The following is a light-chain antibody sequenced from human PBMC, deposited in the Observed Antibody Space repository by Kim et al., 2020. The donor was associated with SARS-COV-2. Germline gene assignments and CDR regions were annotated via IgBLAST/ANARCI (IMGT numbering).Light chain of an antibody. Sequence: IVMTQSPATLSVSPGERATLSCRASQSVSSNLAWYQQKPGQAPRLLIYGASTRATCIPARFSGSGSGTEFTLTISSLQSEDFAVYYCQQYNNWPYTFGQGTKLEI. CDR2: GAS. CDR1: QSVSSN. J-gene: IGKJ2*01. CDR3: QQYNNWPYT. V-gene: IGKV3-15*01.